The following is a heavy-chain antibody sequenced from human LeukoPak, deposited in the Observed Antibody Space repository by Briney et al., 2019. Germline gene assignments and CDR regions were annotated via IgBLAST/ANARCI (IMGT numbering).Heavy chain of an antibody. CDR3: AKDTQLGGSSSSGYYGMDV. CDR2: ISWNSGSI. J-gene: IGHJ6*02. D-gene: IGHD6-6*01. CDR1: GFTFDDYA. V-gene: IGHV3-9*01. Sequence: GGSLRLSCAASGFTFDDYAMHWVRQAPGKGLEWVSGISWNSGSIGYADSVKGRFTISRDNAKNSLYLQMNSLRAEDTALYYCAKDTQLGGSSSSGYYGMDVWGQGTTVTVSS.